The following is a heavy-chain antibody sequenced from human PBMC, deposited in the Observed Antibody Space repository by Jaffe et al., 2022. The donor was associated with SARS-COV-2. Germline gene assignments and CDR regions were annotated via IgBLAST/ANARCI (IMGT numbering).Heavy chain of an antibody. D-gene: IGHD3-3*01. CDR1: GDSISSGAHY. CDR3: ARQTFIAFFGVFKPFEY. V-gene: IGHV4-39*01. CDR2: VHYNGNT. J-gene: IGHJ4*02. Sequence: QVQLQESGPGVVEPSETLSLTCTVSGDSISSGAHYWGWIRQSPGKGLEWIGTVHYNGNTYYNPSLKSRITISVGTSKKQFSLKISSVTAADTAIYYCARQTFIAFFGVFKPFEYWGQGTLVTVSS.